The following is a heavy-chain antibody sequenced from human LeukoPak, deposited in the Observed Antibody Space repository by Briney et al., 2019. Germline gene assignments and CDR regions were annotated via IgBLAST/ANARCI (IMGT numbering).Heavy chain of an antibody. J-gene: IGHJ4*02. D-gene: IGHD7-27*01. CDR2: IYSGGST. Sequence: GGSLRLSCAASGFSVSNNYMSWVRQAPGKGLEWVSVIYSGGSTFYADSVKGRFTISRDNSKNTLYLQMNSLRAEDTAVYYCARDRTGDADYWGQGTLVTVSS. CDR1: GFSVSNNY. CDR3: ARDRTGDADY. V-gene: IGHV3-53*01.